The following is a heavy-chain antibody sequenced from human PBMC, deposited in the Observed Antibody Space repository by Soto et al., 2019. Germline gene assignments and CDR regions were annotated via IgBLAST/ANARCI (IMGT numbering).Heavy chain of an antibody. Sequence: SETLSLTCAVSGGSISSSNCWSWVRRPPGRALEWMREIYHSRSANYNPSLKSRVTISVNKSKTQFTLNVSSVTAAHTAVHYCARATPTASPRFGQNNNHGRHNWFDPWGQGTLVTVSS. D-gene: IGHD1-20*01. CDR1: GGSISSSNC. J-gene: IGHJ5*02. V-gene: IGHV4-4*02. CDR2: IYHSRSA. CDR3: ARATPTASPRFGQNNNHGRHNWFDP.